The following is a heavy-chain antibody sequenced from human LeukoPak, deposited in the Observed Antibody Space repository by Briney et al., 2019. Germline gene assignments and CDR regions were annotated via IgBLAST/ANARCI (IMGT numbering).Heavy chain of an antibody. CDR1: GFTFSSYW. CDR2: ITPDGSEK. CDR3: ARERMYSGSGSTYPYYDY. Sequence: GGSLRLSCAASGFTFSSYWMSWVRQSPGKWLEWVANITPDGSEKYFMDSVKGRFTISRDNTKNALYLEMNSLRAEDTAEYFCARERMYSGSGSTYPYYDYWCQGKLVTVSS. D-gene: IGHD3-10*01. V-gene: IGHV3-7*01. J-gene: IGHJ4*02.